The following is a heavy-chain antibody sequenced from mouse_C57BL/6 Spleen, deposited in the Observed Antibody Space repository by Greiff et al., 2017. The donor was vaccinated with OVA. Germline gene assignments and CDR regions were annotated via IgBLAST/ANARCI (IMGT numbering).Heavy chain of an antibody. J-gene: IGHJ4*01. CDR1: GYTFTSYG. D-gene: IGHD3-3*01. CDR3: ARMRAAMDY. V-gene: IGHV1-81*01. CDR2: IFPTSGNT. Sequence: QVQLQQSGAELARPGASVKLSCKASGYTFTSYGISWVKQRTGPGLEWIGVIFPTSGNTYYTEKFKGKATLTADKSSSTAYMELRSLISEGSAVYFCARMRAAMDYGGQGTSVTDSS.